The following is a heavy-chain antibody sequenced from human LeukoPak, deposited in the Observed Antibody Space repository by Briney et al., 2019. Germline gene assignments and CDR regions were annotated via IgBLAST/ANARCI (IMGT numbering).Heavy chain of an antibody. Sequence: SETLSLTCTVSGGSISSSSYYWGWIRQPPGKGLEWIGSIYYSGSTYYNPSLKSRVTISVDTSKNQFSLKLSSVTAADTAVYYCASLVDTAMVMVNYFDYWGQGTLVTVSS. D-gene: IGHD5-18*01. CDR1: GGSISSSSYY. CDR3: ASLVDTAMVMVNYFDY. CDR2: IYYSGST. V-gene: IGHV4-39*01. J-gene: IGHJ4*02.